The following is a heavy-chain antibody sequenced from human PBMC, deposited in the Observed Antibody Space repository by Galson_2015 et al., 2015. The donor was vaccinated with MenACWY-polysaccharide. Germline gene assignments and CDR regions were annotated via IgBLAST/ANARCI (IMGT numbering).Heavy chain of an antibody. Sequence: SLRLSCAASGFTYGSYAMHWVRQAPGKGLEYVSSINSKGTGTYYANSVKGRFTISRDNSKNTLYLQMGSLRAEDMAVYYCVRGGTYSRETLDYWGQGTLVTVSS. J-gene: IGHJ4*02. V-gene: IGHV3-64*01. CDR3: VRGGTYSRETLDY. CDR1: GFTYGSYA. D-gene: IGHD1-26*01. CDR2: INSKGTGT.